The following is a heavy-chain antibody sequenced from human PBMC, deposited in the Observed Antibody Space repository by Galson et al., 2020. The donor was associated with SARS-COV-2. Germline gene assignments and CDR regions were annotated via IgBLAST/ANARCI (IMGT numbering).Heavy chain of an antibody. Sequence: SETLSLTCTVSGGSISSGGFYWSFIRQHPGTGLEWIGYFYSSGSTYYNPSLRSRVSISVDTSKNQFSLKLSSVTAADTAMYYCAAAVQLERHSAFDIWGQGTMVTVSS. D-gene: IGHD1-1*01. V-gene: IGHV4-31*03. CDR3: AAAVQLERHSAFDI. J-gene: IGHJ3*02. CDR1: GGSISSGGFY. CDR2: FYSSGST.